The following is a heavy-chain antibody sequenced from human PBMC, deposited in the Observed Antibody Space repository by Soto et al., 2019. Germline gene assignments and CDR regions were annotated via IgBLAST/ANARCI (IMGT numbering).Heavy chain of an antibody. J-gene: IGHJ4*02. CDR1: GYSFIDYY. V-gene: IGHV1-2*02. CDR2: ISPKSGGT. CDR3: ARPPGYISAWYYFDL. Sequence: ASVKVSCKASGYSFIDYYMHWVRQAPGQGFEWMGRISPKSGGTNYAQKFEGRVTMTWDTSLNTAYMELSSLISEDTAVYYCARPPGYISAWYYFDLWGQGTLVTVSS. D-gene: IGHD6-19*01.